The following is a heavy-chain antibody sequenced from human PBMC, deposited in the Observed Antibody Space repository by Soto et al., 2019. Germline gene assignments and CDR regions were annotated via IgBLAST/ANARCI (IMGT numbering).Heavy chain of an antibody. D-gene: IGHD5-12*01. CDR2: IWYAGSKK. CDR1: GFTFSSHA. V-gene: IGHV3-33*01. Sequence: QVQLVESGGGVVQPGRSLRLSCVASGFTFSSHAMHWVRQAPGKGLEWVAVIWYAGSKKYYADSVKGRFTVARDDTKTTLYLQMNSLRVEYTAVYYCARAPGYGRYDFVYWRQGTLATVS. J-gene: IGHJ4*02. CDR3: ARAPGYGRYDFVY.